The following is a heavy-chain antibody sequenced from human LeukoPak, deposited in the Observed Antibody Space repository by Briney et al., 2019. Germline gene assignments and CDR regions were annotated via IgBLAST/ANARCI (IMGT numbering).Heavy chain of an antibody. CDR1: EFTFSNND. CDR3: AKGYGPYYYDSSLDI. D-gene: IGHD3-22*01. Sequence: GRSLRLSCAASEFTFSNNDMHWVRQAPGKWLEWVAVISYDGSNKYYVDSVKGRFTISRDNSKNTLYLQMNSLRAEDTAVYYCAKGYGPYYYDSSLDIWGQGTMVTVSS. V-gene: IGHV3-30*18. J-gene: IGHJ3*02. CDR2: ISYDGSNK.